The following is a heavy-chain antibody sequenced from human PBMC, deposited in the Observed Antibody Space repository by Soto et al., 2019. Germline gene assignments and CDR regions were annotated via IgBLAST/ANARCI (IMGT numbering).Heavy chain of an antibody. D-gene: IGHD6-19*01. CDR3: AKGRAMADFDY. V-gene: IGHV3-23*01. Sequence: GGSLRLSCAASGFTFSSFAMSWVRQAPGKGLEWVSSISNSGGSTYYADSVKGRFTISRDNSKNTLYLQMNSLRAEDTAVYYCAKGRAMADFDYRGQGTLVTVSS. CDR1: GFTFSSFA. CDR2: ISNSGGST. J-gene: IGHJ4*02.